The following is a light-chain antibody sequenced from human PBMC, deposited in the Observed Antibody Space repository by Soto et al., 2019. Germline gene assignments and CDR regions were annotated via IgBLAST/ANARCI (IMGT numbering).Light chain of an antibody. CDR3: QKYFRSGT. Sequence: DIVMTQSPSTLSASVGERVTLSCRASQSVRSNLAWYQQKPGQSPRLLIYGASNRATGITDRFSGSGSGIDFTLNISRLEPEDIAVYYCQKYFRSGTFGQGTKVDIK. J-gene: IGKJ1*01. CDR2: GAS. V-gene: IGKV3-20*01. CDR1: QSVRSN.